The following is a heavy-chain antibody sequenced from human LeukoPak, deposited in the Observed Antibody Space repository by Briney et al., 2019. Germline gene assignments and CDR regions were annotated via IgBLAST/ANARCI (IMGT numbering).Heavy chain of an antibody. J-gene: IGHJ6*04. V-gene: IGHV3-9*01. CDR1: GFTFDDYA. CDR2: ISWNSGSI. CDR3: TELGITMIGGV. Sequence: GGSLRLSCAASGFTFDDYAMHWVRQAPGKGLEWVSGISWNSGSIGYADSVKGRFTISRDNAKNSLYLQMNSLRAEDTAVYYCTELGITMIGGVWGKGTTVTISS. D-gene: IGHD3-10*02.